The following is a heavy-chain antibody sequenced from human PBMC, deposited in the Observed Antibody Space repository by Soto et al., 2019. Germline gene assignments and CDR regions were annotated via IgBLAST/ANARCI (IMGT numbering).Heavy chain of an antibody. CDR3: AKLQSNYYYGMDV. Sequence: SETLSLTCAVHGGSFSGYYWSWIRQPPGKGLEWIGEINHSGSTNYNPSLKSRVTISVDTSKNQFSLKLSSVTAADTAVYYCAKLQSNYYYGMDVWGQGTTVTVSS. D-gene: IGHD4-4*01. J-gene: IGHJ6*02. CDR1: GGSFSGYY. V-gene: IGHV4-34*01. CDR2: INHSGST.